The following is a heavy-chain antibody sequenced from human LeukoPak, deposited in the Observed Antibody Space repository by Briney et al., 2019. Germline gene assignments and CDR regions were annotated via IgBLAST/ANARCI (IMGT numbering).Heavy chain of an antibody. J-gene: IGHJ6*03. D-gene: IGHD6-13*01. CDR2: INTNTGNP. CDR1: GYTFTNYG. CDR3: ATRYSSSHYYYLDV. Sequence: GASVKVSCKASGYTFTNYGINWVRQAPGQGLEWMGWINTNTGNPMYAQGFTGRFVFSLGTSVSTAYLQISSLKADDIAVYYCATRYSSSHYYYLDVWGKGTTVTVSS. V-gene: IGHV7-4-1*02.